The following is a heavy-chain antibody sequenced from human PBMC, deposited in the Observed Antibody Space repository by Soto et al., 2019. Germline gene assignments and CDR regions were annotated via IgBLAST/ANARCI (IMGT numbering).Heavy chain of an antibody. CDR2: IIPIFATA. CDR3: ARSVSFRYQLLKRGMDV. CDR1: GGTFSSYA. D-gene: IGHD2-2*01. J-gene: IGHJ6*02. V-gene: IGHV1-69*01. Sequence: QGQLVQSGAEVKKPGSSVKVSCKASGGTFSSYAISWVRQAPGQGLEWMGGIIPIFATANYAQKFQGRVMITVDESTSTAYMELSSLRSEDTAVYYCARSVSFRYQLLKRGMDVWGQGTTVTVSS.